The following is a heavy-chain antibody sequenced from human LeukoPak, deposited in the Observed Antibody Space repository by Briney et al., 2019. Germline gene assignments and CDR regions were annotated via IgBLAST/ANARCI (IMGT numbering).Heavy chain of an antibody. J-gene: IGHJ6*04. V-gene: IGHV3-7*01. CDR2: IKGDGSVQ. D-gene: IGHD2-2*01. CDR1: GFPFSVYC. CDR3: VGQLLRAV. Sequence: GGSLRLSCTASGFPFSVYCISWVRQAPGKGLEWVANIKGDGSVQDYADSVKGRFTISRDNAKNLVYLQMNSLRVDDTAIYYCVGQLLRAVWGKGTTVTVSS.